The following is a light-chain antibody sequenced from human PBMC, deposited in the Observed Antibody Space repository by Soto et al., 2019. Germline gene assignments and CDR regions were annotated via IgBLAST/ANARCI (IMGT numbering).Light chain of an antibody. Sequence: DIPMTQSPSSLSASVGDRVTITCRASQGSSKYLAWYQQKPGKVPKLLIYAASTLQSGVPSRFSGSGSGTDFTITISSLQPEDVATYYGQKDNSAPWTFGPGTKVEIK. CDR2: AAS. CDR3: QKDNSAPWT. V-gene: IGKV1-27*01. CDR1: QGSSKY. J-gene: IGKJ1*01.